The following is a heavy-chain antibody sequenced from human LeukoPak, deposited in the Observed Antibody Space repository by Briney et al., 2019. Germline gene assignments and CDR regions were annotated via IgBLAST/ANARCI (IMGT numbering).Heavy chain of an antibody. CDR3: ARDGIAVAGFDY. V-gene: IGHV3-21*01. Sequence: GGSLRLSCAASGFTFSSYSMNWVRQAPGKGLEWVSSISSSSSYIYYADSVKGRFTISRDNAKNSLYLQMNSLRAEDTAAYYCARDGIAVAGFDYWGQGTLVTVSS. CDR1: GFTFSSYS. J-gene: IGHJ4*02. D-gene: IGHD6-19*01. CDR2: ISSSSSYI.